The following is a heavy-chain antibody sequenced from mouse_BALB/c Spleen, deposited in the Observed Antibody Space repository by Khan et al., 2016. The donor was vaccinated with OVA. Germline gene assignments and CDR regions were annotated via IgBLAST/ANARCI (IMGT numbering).Heavy chain of an antibody. J-gene: IGHJ4*01. CDR2: ISSTGST. CDR1: GYAITSDYA. Sequence: EVQLVETGPGLVKPFQSLSLTCTVTGYAITSDYAWNWIRQFPGNKLEWMGYISSTGSTSYNPSLKSRISITRDTSKNQFFLQLKSVTTEDTATYYCARSLYYSYGYALDCWGRGTSVTVSS. CDR3: ARSLYYSYGYALDC. V-gene: IGHV3-2*02. D-gene: IGHD2-14*01.